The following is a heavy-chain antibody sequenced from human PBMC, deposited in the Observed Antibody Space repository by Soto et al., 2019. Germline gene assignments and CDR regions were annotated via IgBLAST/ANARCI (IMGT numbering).Heavy chain of an antibody. CDR2: IYYSGST. V-gene: IGHV4-30-4*01. D-gene: IGHD6-13*01. CDR1: GGSVSSGDYY. CDR3: ASRHSSPYFDY. J-gene: IGHJ4*02. Sequence: SETLSLTCTVSGGSVSSGDYYWSWIRQPPGKGLEWIGSIYYSGSTYYNPSLKSRVTISVDTSKNQFSLKLNSVTAADTAVYYCASRHSSPYFDYWGQGTLVTVSS.